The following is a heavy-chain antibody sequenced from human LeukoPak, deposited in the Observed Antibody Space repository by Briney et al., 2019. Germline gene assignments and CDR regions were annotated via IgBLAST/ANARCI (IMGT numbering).Heavy chain of an antibody. CDR3: ARSVRELLGLGCAFDI. CDR2: MYISGSS. J-gene: IGHJ3*02. CDR1: DGSISSGHYY. D-gene: IGHD1-26*01. Sequence: PSETLSLTCTVSDGSISSGHYYWSWIRQPAGKGLEWIGRMYISGSSDYNPSLKSRVTISADTSKNQFSLKLSSVTAADTAVYYCARSVRELLGLGCAFDIWGQGTMVTVSS. V-gene: IGHV4-61*02.